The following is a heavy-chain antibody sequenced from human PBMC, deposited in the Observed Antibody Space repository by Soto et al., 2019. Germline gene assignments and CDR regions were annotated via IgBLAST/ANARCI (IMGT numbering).Heavy chain of an antibody. CDR3: ARASYDSSTYYLDC. V-gene: IGHV4-30-4*01. J-gene: IGHJ4*02. CDR2: IYYSGST. CDR1: GASISSGDYY. D-gene: IGHD3-22*01. Sequence: QVQLQESGPGLVKPSQTLSLTCTVSGASISSGDYYWTWIRQPPGKGLEWIGSIYYSGSTYYHPSLKSRVTISVDTSNNQSPLKLISVTAADTAVYYCARASYDSSTYYLDCWGQGTLVTVSS.